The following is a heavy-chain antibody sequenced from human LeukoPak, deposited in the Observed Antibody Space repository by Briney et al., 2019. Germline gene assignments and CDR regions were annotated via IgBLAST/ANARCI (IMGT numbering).Heavy chain of an antibody. CDR1: GFTFSSYA. Sequence: PGGSLRLSCAASGFTFSSYAMSWVRQAPGKGLEWVSAISGSGDSTYCADSVMGRFTISRDNSKNTLYLQMNSLRAEDTAVYYCAKDRAYSSGLGAFDIWGQGTMVTVAS. D-gene: IGHD6-19*01. CDR2: ISGSGDST. J-gene: IGHJ3*02. V-gene: IGHV3-23*01. CDR3: AKDRAYSSGLGAFDI.